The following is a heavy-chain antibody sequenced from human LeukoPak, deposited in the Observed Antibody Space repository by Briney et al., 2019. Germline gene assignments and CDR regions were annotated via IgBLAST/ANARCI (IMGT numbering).Heavy chain of an antibody. CDR3: ARARLGEYYDSSGPFDY. D-gene: IGHD3-22*01. CDR1: GSSISSGGYY. Sequence: SQTLSLTCTVSGSSISSGGYYWSWIRQHPGKGLEWIGYIYYSESTYYNPSLKSRVTISVDTSKNQFSLKLSSVTAADTAVYYCARARLGEYYDSSGPFDYWGQGTLVTVSS. CDR2: IYYSEST. V-gene: IGHV4-31*03. J-gene: IGHJ4*02.